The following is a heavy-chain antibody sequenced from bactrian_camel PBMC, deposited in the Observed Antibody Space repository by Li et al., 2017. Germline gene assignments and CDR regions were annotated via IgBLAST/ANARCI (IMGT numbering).Heavy chain of an antibody. CDR1: GFTFTNCW. CDR2: SSSGALSL. J-gene: IGHJ6*01. CDR3: ANWDLRPGYRFGS. D-gene: IGHD5*01. V-gene: IGHV3S25*01. Sequence: QLVESGGGLVQPGGSLRLSCTASGFTFTNCWMHWVRQGPGKGLEWVSSSSSGALSLVYADSVEGRFTISQDKAKNTVYLQMDSLKPEDTAMYYCANWDLRPGYRFGSWGRGTQVTVS.